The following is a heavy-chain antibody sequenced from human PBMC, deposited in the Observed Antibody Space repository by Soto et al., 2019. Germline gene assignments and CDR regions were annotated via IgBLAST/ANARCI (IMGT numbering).Heavy chain of an antibody. Sequence: SETLSLTCAVSGGSISSGGYSWSWIRQPPGKGLEWIGYIYHSGSTYYNTSLKSRVTISVDRSKNQFSLKLSSVTAADTAVYYCARLHSSSWYVWFDPWGQGTLVTVSS. CDR3: ARLHSSSWYVWFDP. V-gene: IGHV4-30-2*01. J-gene: IGHJ5*02. D-gene: IGHD6-13*01. CDR2: IYHSGST. CDR1: GGSISSGGYS.